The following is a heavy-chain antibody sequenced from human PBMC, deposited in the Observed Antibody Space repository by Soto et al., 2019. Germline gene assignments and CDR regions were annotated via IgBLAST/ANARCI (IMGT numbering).Heavy chain of an antibody. CDR2: ISAYNGNT. D-gene: IGHD6-19*01. CDR1: GYPFTSYG. V-gene: IGHV1-18*01. J-gene: IGHJ4*02. CDR3: EKSAGAVAGYYFDY. Sequence: GASVKVSCKASGYPFTSYGISWVRHAPGQGLEWMGWISAYNGNTNYAQKLQGRVTMTTDTSTSTAYMELRSLRADDTAVYYCEKSAGAVAGYYFDYWGQGTLVTVSS.